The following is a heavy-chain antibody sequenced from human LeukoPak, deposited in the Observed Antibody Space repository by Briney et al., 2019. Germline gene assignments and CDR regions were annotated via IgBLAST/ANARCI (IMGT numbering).Heavy chain of an antibody. Sequence: AGGSLRLSCAASGFTFSSYAMSWVRQASGKGLEWVGRIRSKANSYATAYAASVKGRFTISRDDSKNTAYLQMNSLKTEDTAVYYCTNPALSRGDYWGQGTLVTVSS. CDR1: GFTFSSYA. D-gene: IGHD2-15*01. V-gene: IGHV3-73*01. J-gene: IGHJ4*02. CDR3: TNPALSRGDY. CDR2: IRSKANSYAT.